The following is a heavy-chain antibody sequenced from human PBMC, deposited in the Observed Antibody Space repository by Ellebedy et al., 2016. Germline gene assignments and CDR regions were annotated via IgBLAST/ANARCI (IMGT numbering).Heavy chain of an antibody. D-gene: IGHD3-16*01. CDR3: ARVGLGGFDP. CDR1: GSSISSYY. Sequence: SETLSLTCTVSGSSISSYYWSWIRQPPGKGLEWIGYIYYSGSTNYNPSLKSRVTISVDTSKNQFSLKLSSVTAADTAVYYCARVGLGGFDPWGQGTLVTVSS. CDR2: IYYSGST. J-gene: IGHJ5*02. V-gene: IGHV4-59*01.